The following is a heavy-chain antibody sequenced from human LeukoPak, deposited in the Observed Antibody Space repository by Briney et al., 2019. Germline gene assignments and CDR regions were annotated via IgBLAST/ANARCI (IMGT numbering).Heavy chain of an antibody. CDR1: GYTLIELS. CDR3: ASGPLTYYDFWSGYYVDAFDI. CDR2: FDPEDGET. J-gene: IGHJ3*02. D-gene: IGHD3-3*01. Sequence: ASVKVSCKVSGYTLIELSMHWVRQAPGKGLEWMGGFDPEDGETIYAQKFQGRVTMTRDMSTSTVYMELSSLRSEDTAVYYCASGPLTYYDFWSGYYVDAFDIWGQGTMVTVSS. V-gene: IGHV1-24*01.